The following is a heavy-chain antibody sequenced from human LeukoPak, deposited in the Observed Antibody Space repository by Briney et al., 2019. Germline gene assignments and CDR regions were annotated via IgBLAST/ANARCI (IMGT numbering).Heavy chain of an antibody. CDR2: LYSSVIT. CDR1: GGSASTYY. D-gene: IGHD7-27*01. V-gene: IGHV4-59*02. CDR3: ARAPNWDRPFDN. Sequence: SETLSLTCTVSGGSASTYYWSWIRQPPGKGLEWIGYLYSSVITNSIPSLKSRVTISVDTSRNQVSLRLSSVTAADTAVYYCARAPNWDRPFDNWGQGTLVTVSS. J-gene: IGHJ4*02.